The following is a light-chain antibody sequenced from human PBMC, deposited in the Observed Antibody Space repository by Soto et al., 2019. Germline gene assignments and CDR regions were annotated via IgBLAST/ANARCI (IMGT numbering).Light chain of an antibody. V-gene: IGLV2-11*01. J-gene: IGLJ1*01. CDR1: SSDVGGYNY. CDR3: CSYAGSPRYV. Sequence: QSVLTQPRSVSGTPGQSVTISCTGTSSDVGGYNYVSWYQQHPGTAPKVMIYDVSERPSGVTDRFSGSKAGNTASLTISRLQAEDEADYYCCSYAGSPRYVFGTGTKLTVL. CDR2: DVS.